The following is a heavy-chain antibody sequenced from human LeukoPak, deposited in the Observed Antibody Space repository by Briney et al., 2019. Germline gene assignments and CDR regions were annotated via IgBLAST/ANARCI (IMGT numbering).Heavy chain of an antibody. V-gene: IGHV4-61*10. CDR2: ISSSGST. CDR3: ARDVWSGYLSNYYYYYMDV. D-gene: IGHD3-3*01. J-gene: IGHJ6*03. Sequence: PSETLSLTCTVSSGSISGSSSSYYWSWVRQPAGKGLEWIGRISSSGSTNYNPSLKSRVTISVDTSKNQFSLKLSSVTAADTAVYYCARDVWSGYLSNYYYYYMDVWGKGTTVTVSS. CDR1: SGSISGSSSSYY.